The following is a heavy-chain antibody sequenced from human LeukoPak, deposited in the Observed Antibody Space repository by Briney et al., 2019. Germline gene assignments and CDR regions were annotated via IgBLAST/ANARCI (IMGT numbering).Heavy chain of an antibody. CDR1: GFTFSNYW. CDR3: TRHGIDYDSDDAFDI. J-gene: IGHJ3*02. V-gene: IGHV3-30*03. D-gene: IGHD3-22*01. CDR2: ISYDGSDK. Sequence: GGSLRLSCAASGFTFSNYWINWVRQAPGKGLEWVALISYDGSDKDYAKSVKGRFTISRDNSKNTLYLQMNSLKTEDTAVYYCTRHGIDYDSDDAFDIWGQGTMVTVSS.